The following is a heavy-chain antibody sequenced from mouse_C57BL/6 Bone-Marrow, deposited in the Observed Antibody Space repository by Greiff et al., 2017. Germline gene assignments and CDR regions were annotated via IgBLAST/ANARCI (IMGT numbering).Heavy chain of an antibody. CDR2: IDPETGGT. Sequence: QVQLQQSGAELVRPGASVTLSCKASGYTFTDYEMHWVKQTPVHGLEWIGAIDPETGGTAYNQKFKGKAILTADKSSSTAYMELRSLTSEDSAVYYCTREEGISRDYWGQGTTLTVSS. V-gene: IGHV1-15*01. CDR1: GYTFTDYE. J-gene: IGHJ2*01. CDR3: TREEGISRDY.